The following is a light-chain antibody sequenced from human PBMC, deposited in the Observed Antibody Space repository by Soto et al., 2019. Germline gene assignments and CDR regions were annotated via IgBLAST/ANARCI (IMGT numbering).Light chain of an antibody. J-gene: IGKJ1*01. CDR2: WAS. Sequence: DIVMTQSPDSLAVSLGERATINCKSSQSVLYSSNNKNYLAWYQQKPGQPPKLLIYWASTRESGVPDRFSVSGSGTDFTLPISSLQAEDVAVYYCQQYYSTPQTFGQGTKVEIK. V-gene: IGKV4-1*01. CDR1: QSVLYSSNNKNY. CDR3: QQYYSTPQT.